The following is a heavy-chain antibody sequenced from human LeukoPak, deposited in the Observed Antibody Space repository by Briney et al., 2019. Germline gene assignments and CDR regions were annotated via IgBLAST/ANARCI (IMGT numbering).Heavy chain of an antibody. CDR3: ARGGAPRF. CDR2: INHSGNT. CDR1: GGSFSDYY. D-gene: IGHD3-16*01. V-gene: IGHV4-34*01. Sequence: SETLSLTCAVYGGSFSDYYWSWIRQPPGKGLEWIGEINHSGNTNYNPSLKSRVTLSVDTSKSQFSLKLSSVTAADTAVYYWARGGAPRFWGQGTLVAVST. J-gene: IGHJ4*02.